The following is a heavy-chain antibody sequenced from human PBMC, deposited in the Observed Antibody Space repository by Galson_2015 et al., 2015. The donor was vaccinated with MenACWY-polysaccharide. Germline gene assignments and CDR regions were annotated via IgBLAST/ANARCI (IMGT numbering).Heavy chain of an antibody. V-gene: IGHV4-39*01. D-gene: IGHD6-6*01. J-gene: IGHJ4*02. CDR1: GGSIRSSSSY. Sequence: SETLSLTCTVSGGSIRSSSSYWGWIRQPPGKGLEWIGSIYYSGSIFYNPSLKSRVTISVDTSKNQFSLKLSSVTAADTAVSYCARIIAGRVDYWGQGTLVTVSS. CDR2: IYYSGSI. CDR3: ARIIAGRVDY.